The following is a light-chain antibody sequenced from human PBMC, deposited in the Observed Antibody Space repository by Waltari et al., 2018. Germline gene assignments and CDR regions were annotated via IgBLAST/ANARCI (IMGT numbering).Light chain of an antibody. J-gene: IGLJ2*01. CDR1: ALTDPE. V-gene: IGLV3-25*03. CDR3: QSADSTGSDVV. CDR2: KDT. Sequence: SYELTQPPSVTVSPGQTARIACPRDALTDPEVPWYPQRPGRAPVVVIYKDTKRPSGIPERFSGSSSGKTVTLTISGVQAEDESDYYCQSADSTGSDVVFGGGTKLTVL.